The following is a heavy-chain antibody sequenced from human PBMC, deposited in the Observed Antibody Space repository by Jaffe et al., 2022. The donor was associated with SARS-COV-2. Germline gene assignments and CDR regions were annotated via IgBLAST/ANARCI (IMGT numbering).Heavy chain of an antibody. D-gene: IGHD2-15*01. CDR3: AGVIIGGSRSIDY. J-gene: IGHJ4*02. V-gene: IGHV3-74*01. CDR1: GFSFSTYW. Sequence: EVHLVESGGGLVQPGGSLRLSCAASGFSFSTYWMHWVRQPPGKGLVWVSRIYSDGSSTTYADSVKGRFTISRDNPKNTLYLQMNSLTAEDTAVYYCAGVIIGGSRSIDYWGQGALVTVSA. CDR2: IYSDGSST.